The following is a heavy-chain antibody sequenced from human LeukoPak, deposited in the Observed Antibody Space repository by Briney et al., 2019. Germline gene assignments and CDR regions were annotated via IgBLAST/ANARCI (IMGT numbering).Heavy chain of an antibody. CDR1: GGSISSYY. CDR3: ARTAGATFYYFDY. Sequence: PSETLSLTCTVSGGSISSYYWSWIRQPPGKGLEWIGYIYYTGSTDYNPSLKSRVAISVDTSKNQFSLKLSSVTAADTAVYYCARTAGATFYYFDYWGQGTLVTVSS. V-gene: IGHV4-59*12. D-gene: IGHD1-26*01. CDR2: IYYTGST. J-gene: IGHJ4*02.